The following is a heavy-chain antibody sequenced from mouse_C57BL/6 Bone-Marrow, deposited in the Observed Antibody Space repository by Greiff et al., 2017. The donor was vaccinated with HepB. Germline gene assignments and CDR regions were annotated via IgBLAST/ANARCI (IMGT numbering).Heavy chain of an antibody. J-gene: IGHJ1*03. V-gene: IGHV3-6*01. CDR2: ISYDGSN. D-gene: IGHD1-1*01. Sequence: EVQRVESGPGLVKPSQSLSLTCSVTGYSITSGYYWNWIRQFPGNKLEWMGYISYDGSNNYNPSLKNRISITRDTSKNQFFLKLNSVTTEDTATYYCAREVLYYYGSRGYLYFDVWGTGTTVTVSS. CDR3: AREVLYYYGSRGYLYFDV. CDR1: GYSITSGYY.